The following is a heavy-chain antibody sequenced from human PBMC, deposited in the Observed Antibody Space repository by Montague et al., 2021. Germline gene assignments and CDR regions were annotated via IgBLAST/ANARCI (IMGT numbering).Heavy chain of an antibody. CDR2: ISGSGGST. CDR3: AKGGSTSRQVRRFEP. CDR1: GLTFSSYA. D-gene: IGHD2-2*01. V-gene: IGHV3-23*01. J-gene: IGHJ5*02. Sequence: SLRLSCAASGLTFSSYAMSWVRQAPGKGLEWVSAISGSGGSTYYVDSVKGRFTISRDNSKNTLYLQMNSLRAEDTAVYYCAKGGSTSRQVRRFEPWGQGTLVTVSS.